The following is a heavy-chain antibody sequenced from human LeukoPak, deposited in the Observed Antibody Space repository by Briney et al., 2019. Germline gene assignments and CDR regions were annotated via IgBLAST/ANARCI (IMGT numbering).Heavy chain of an antibody. CDR2: ISSSGSTI. V-gene: IGHV3-48*03. D-gene: IGHD3-10*02. Sequence: GGSLRLSCAASGFTFSSYEMNWVRQAPGKGLEWVSYISSSGSTIYYADSVKGRFTVSRDNAKNSLYLQMNSLRAEDTAVYYCAELGITMIGGVWGKGTTVTITS. CDR3: AELGITMIGGV. CDR1: GFTFSSYE. J-gene: IGHJ6*04.